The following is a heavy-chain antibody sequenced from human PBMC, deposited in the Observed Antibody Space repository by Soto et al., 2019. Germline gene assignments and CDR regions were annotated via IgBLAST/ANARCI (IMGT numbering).Heavy chain of an antibody. CDR2: ISYSGST. V-gene: IGHV4-61*01. CDR3: AYYDFWSGDFDY. Sequence: PSETLSLTCTVSGGSISVRRYYWTWIRQPPGKGLEWIGYISYSGSTNYSPSLKSRVTISVDTSKNQFSLKLFSVTAADTAVYYCAYYDFWSGDFDYWGQGTLVTVSS. J-gene: IGHJ4*02. CDR1: GGSISVRRYY. D-gene: IGHD3-3*01.